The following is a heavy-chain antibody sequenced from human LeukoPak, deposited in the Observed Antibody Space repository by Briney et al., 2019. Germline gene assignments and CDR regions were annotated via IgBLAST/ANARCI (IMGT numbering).Heavy chain of an antibody. CDR2: IYYSGST. Sequence: SETLSLTCTVSGGSISSSSYYWGWIRQPPGKGLEWIGSIYYSGSTYYNPSLKSRVTISVDTSKNQFSLKLSSVTAADTAVYYCARDPVSSGWSRDYWGQGTLVTVSS. V-gene: IGHV4-39*07. J-gene: IGHJ4*02. CDR3: ARDPVSSGWSRDY. D-gene: IGHD6-19*01. CDR1: GGSISSSSYY.